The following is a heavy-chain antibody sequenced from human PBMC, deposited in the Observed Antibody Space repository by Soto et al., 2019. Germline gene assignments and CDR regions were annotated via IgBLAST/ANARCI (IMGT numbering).Heavy chain of an antibody. CDR1: GDSISTYY. D-gene: IGHD4-17*01. J-gene: IGHJ4*02. CDR3: ARADDYKSSTFDY. V-gene: IGHV4-59*01. Sequence: PSETLSLTCAVSGDSISTYYWSWIRQPPGKGLEWIGYIYHDGSTNYNPSLRSRVTMSVAPSKSHFSLKLKSLTAADTAIYYCARADDYKSSTFDYWGQGTLVTVSS. CDR2: IYHDGST.